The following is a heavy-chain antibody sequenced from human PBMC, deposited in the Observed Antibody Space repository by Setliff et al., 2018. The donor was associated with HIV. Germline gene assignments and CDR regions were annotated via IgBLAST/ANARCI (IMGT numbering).Heavy chain of an antibody. CDR2: INHSGST. CDR3: ASDRLTYYLPGIAVAGIQRNWFDP. V-gene: IGHV4-34*01. Sequence: ETLSLTCAVYGGSFSGYYWNWIRQPPGNGLEWIGEINHSGSTKYNPSLKSRVTMSVDTSKNQFSLKLSSVTAADTAVYYCASDRLTYYLPGIAVAGIQRNWFDPWGQGALVTVSS. J-gene: IGHJ5*02. D-gene: IGHD6-19*01. CDR1: GGSFSGYY.